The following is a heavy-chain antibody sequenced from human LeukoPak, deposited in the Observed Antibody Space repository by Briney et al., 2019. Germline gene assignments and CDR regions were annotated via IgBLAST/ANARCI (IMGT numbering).Heavy chain of an antibody. CDR2: INHSGST. CDR1: GGSFSGYY. D-gene: IGHD3-16*01. V-gene: IGHV4-34*01. J-gene: IGHJ4*02. CDR3: ARRGDPQATIDY. Sequence: SETLSLTCAVYGGSFSGYYWSWIRQPPGKGLEWIGEINHSGSTNYNPSLKSRVTISVDTSKNQFSLKLSSVTAADTAVYYCARRGDPQATIDYWGQGTLVTVSS.